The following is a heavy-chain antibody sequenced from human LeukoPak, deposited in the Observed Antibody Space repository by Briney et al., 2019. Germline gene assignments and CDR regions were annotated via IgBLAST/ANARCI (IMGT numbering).Heavy chain of an antibody. Sequence: GGSLRLSCAVSGFTVSSNYMSWVRQAPGKGLEWVSSISSSSSYIYYADSVKGRFTISRDNAKNSLYLQMNSLSAEDTAVYYCTRDMVRGVMGYWGQGTLVTVSS. D-gene: IGHD3-10*01. CDR2: ISSSSSYI. J-gene: IGHJ4*02. CDR3: TRDMVRGVMGY. CDR1: GFTVSSNY. V-gene: IGHV3-21*01.